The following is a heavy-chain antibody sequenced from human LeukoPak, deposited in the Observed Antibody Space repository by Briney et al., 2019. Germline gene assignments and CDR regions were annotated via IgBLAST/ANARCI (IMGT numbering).Heavy chain of an antibody. CDR1: VDSVSRNSAA. D-gene: IGHD3-16*01. Sequence: SQTLSLTSAISVDSVSRNSAAWNWIRQSPPRGLEWLGRTYYRSQWYNEYGVSVKSRLTISTDTSKNQFSLQLNSVTPEDTAAYYGAREVGGFDHWGQGTLVTVSS. V-gene: IGHV6-1*01. CDR3: AREVGGFDH. CDR2: TYYRSQWYN. J-gene: IGHJ4*02.